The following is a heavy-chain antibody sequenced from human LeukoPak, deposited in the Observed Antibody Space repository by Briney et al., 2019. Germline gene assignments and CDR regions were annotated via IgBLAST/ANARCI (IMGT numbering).Heavy chain of an antibody. CDR2: LYSGGST. D-gene: IGHD3-22*01. CDR3: YSMIVVEIRVINDY. CDR1: GFTVSSTY. Sequence: AGGSLRLSCAVSGFTVSSTYMSWVRQAPGKGLEWVSVLYSGGSTYYADSVKGRFTISRDNSKNTLYLQMNSLRAEDTAVYYCYSMIVVEIRVINDYWGQGTLVTVSS. J-gene: IGHJ4*02. V-gene: IGHV3-66*01.